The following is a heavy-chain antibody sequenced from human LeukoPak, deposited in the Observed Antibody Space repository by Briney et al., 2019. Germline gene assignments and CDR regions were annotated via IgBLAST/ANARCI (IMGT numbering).Heavy chain of an antibody. CDR3: ALGNCPTTSCYPGVAFDI. D-gene: IGHD2-2*01. CDR2: FYASGST. Sequence: SQTLSLTCTVSGGSISSGGYFGSWIRRPAGKGLGWIGRFYASGSTNYNPSLQSRVTISVDTSKNQFSLKLTSVTAADTAVYYCALGNCPTTSCYPGVAFDIWGQGTMVTVSS. CDR1: GGSISSGGYF. J-gene: IGHJ3*02. V-gene: IGHV4-61*02.